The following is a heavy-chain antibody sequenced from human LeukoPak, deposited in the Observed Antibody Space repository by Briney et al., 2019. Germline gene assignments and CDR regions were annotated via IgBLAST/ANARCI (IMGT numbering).Heavy chain of an antibody. CDR1: GFTFSNYW. Sequence: GGSLRLSCAASGFTFSNYWMSWVRQAPGKGLEWVANIKQDGSEKYYVDSVKGRLTISRDNAKNSLYLQMNSLRAEDTAVYYCARVYGLPDSWGQGTMVTVSA. D-gene: IGHD4-17*01. J-gene: IGHJ3*02. CDR2: IKQDGSEK. V-gene: IGHV3-7*05. CDR3: ARVYGLPDS.